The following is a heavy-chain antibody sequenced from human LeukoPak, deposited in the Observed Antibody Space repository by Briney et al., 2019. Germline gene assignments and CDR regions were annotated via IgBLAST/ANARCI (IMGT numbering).Heavy chain of an antibody. CDR3: AREGAPAAQYYLDY. J-gene: IGHJ4*02. V-gene: IGHV1-69*13. CDR2: IIPIFGTA. Sequence: ASVKVSCKASGGTFSSYAISWVRQAPGQGLEWMGGIIPIFGTANYAQKFQGRVTITADESTSTAYMELSSLRSEDTAVYYCAREGAPAAQYYLDYWGQGTLVTVSS. CDR1: GGTFSSYA. D-gene: IGHD2-2*01.